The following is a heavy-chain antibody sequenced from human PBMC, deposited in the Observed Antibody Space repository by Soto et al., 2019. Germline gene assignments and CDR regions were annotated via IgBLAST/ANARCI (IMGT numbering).Heavy chain of an antibody. CDR1: GFTFSSYS. CDR2: ISSSSSYI. V-gene: IGHV3-21*01. J-gene: IGHJ1*01. Sequence: GGSLRLSSAASGFTFSSYSMNWVRQAPGKGLEWVSSISSSSSYIYYADSVKGRFTISRDNAKNSLYLQMNSLRAEDTAVYYCASHSSSSGNEYFQHWGQGTLVTVSS. CDR3: ASHSSSSGNEYFQH. D-gene: IGHD6-6*01.